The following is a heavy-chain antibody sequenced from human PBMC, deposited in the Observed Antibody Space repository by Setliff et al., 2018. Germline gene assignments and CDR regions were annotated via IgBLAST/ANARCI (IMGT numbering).Heavy chain of an antibody. Sequence: ASVKVSCKASGYTFNIYGISWVRQAPGQGLEWMGWISAYKGNTNYAQKFQGRVTMTRDTSISTAYMELSRLRSDDTAVYYCARDPQKTGDGKHAFDIWGQGTMVTVS. J-gene: IGHJ3*02. CDR3: ARDPQKTGDGKHAFDI. CDR1: GYTFNIYG. CDR2: ISAYKGNT. D-gene: IGHD7-27*01. V-gene: IGHV1-18*01.